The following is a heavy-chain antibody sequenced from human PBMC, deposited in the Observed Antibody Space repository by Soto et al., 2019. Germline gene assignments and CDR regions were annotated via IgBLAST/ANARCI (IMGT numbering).Heavy chain of an antibody. J-gene: IGHJ5*02. CDR3: ARKGVPWFGESHGWFDP. Sequence: ASVKVSCKASGYTFTSYAMHWVRQAPGQRLEWMGGINAGNGNTKYSQKFQGRVTTTRDTSASTAYMELSRRRSEDTAVYDGARKGVPWFGESHGWFDPWGQGTMVTLSS. CDR1: GYTFTSYA. CDR2: INAGNGNT. D-gene: IGHD3-10*01. V-gene: IGHV1-3*01.